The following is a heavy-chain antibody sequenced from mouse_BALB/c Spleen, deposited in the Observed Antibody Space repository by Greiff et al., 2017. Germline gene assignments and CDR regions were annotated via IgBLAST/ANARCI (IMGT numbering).Heavy chain of an antibody. V-gene: IGHV1-31*01. CDR2: INPYNGAT. Sequence: VQLKESGPELVKPGASVKISCKASGYSFTGYYMHWVKQSHVKSLEWIGRINPYNGATSYNQNFKDKASLTVDKSSSTAYMELHSLTSEDSAVYYCARWEYFDVWGAGTTVTVSS. J-gene: IGHJ1*01. CDR1: GYSFTGYY. CDR3: ARWEYFDV. D-gene: IGHD4-1*01.